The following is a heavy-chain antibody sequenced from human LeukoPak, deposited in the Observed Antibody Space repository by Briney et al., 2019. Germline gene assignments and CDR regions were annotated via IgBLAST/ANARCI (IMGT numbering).Heavy chain of an antibody. CDR3: ARDRGYYDILTGYYKNAFDI. CDR1: GFTFSSYS. Sequence: PGGSLRLSCAASGFTFSSYSMNWVRQAPGKGLEWVSSISSSSSYIYYADSVKGRFTISRDNAKNSLYLQMNSPRAEDTAVYYCARDRGYYDILTGYYKNAFDIWGQGTMVTVSS. V-gene: IGHV3-21*01. D-gene: IGHD3-9*01. CDR2: ISSSSSYI. J-gene: IGHJ3*02.